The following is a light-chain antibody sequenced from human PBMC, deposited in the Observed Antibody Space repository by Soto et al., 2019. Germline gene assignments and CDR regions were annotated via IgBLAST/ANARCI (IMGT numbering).Light chain of an antibody. CDR1: QSVSSN. Sequence: EIVMTQSPATLSVSPGERATLSCRASQSVSSNLAWYQQKPGQAPRLLIYRASTRATGNPARFSGSGSGTDFPLTISSLQSEDFAVYYCQHYNNWPPWTFGQGTKVEIK. CDR2: RAS. J-gene: IGKJ1*01. CDR3: QHYNNWPPWT. V-gene: IGKV3-15*01.